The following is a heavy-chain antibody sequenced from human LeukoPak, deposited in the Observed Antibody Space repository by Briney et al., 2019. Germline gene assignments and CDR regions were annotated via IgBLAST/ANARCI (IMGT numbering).Heavy chain of an antibody. CDR3: ARRLTQYDCFDP. CDR2: TYYRSTWYN. D-gene: IGHD2-2*01. CDR1: GDSVSSNSAT. V-gene: IGHV6-1*01. Sequence: SQTLPLTCAISGDSVSSNSATWNWLRQSPSRGLEWLGRTYYRSTWYNDYAVSVRGRITVNPDTSKNQFSLHLNSVTPEDTAVYYCARRLTQYDCFDPWGQGILVTVSS. J-gene: IGHJ5*02.